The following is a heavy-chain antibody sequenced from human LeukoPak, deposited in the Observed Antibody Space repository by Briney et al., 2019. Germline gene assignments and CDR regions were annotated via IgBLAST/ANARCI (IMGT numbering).Heavy chain of an antibody. CDR2: IKEDGSEK. CDR3: AREGPRYEIDY. CDR1: GFTFSNYW. V-gene: IGHV3-7*01. Sequence: GGSLRLSCAASGFTFSNYWMSLVRQAPGKGLEWVANIKEDGSEKDYVDSVKGRFTTSRDNAKNSLYLQMNSLRAEDTAVYYCAREGPRYEIDYWGQGTLVTVSS. D-gene: IGHD5-12*01. J-gene: IGHJ4*02.